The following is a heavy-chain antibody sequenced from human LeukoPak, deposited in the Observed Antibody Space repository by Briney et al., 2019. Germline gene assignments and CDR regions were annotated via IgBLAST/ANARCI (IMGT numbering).Heavy chain of an antibody. J-gene: IGHJ4*02. V-gene: IGHV4-39*01. CDR3: ASRRGYYDYVWGSYRLDY. Sequence: PSETLSLTRTVSGGSISSSSYYWGWLRQPPGKGLEWIGSIYYSGSPYYNPPLKSRVTISVDTSKNQFSLKLSSVTAADTAVYYCASRRGYYDYVWGSYRLDYWGQGTLATVSS. D-gene: IGHD3-16*02. CDR1: GGSISSSSYY. CDR2: IYYSGSP.